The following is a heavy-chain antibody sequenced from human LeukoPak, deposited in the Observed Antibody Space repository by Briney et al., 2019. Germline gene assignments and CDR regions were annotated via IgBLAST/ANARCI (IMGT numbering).Heavy chain of an antibody. V-gene: IGHV3-7*03. D-gene: IGHD3/OR15-3a*01. J-gene: IGHJ4*02. CDR3: ATSYDMGWLIGY. CDR2: IKQDGSEK. CDR1: GFSFSNAW. Sequence: GGSLRLSCATSGFSFSNAWMHWVRQVPGQGLEWVANIKQDGSEKFYVTSVKGRFTISRDNGKSSLYLQMNSLRAEDTALYYCATSYDMGWLIGYWGQGTLVTVSS.